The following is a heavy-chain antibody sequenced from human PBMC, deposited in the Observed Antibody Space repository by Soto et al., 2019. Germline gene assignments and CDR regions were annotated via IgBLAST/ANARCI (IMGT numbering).Heavy chain of an antibody. Sequence: QVQLVQSGAEVKKPGASVKVSCKASGYIFTNYDINWVRQATGKGLEYLGWINPNSGNTGYVQKFQGRVTMTRHTSINTASMELNRLRAADTAVYYCARGIKFGDYTRSFDTWAPRTLVTVSS. CDR3: ARGIKFGDYTRSFDT. J-gene: IGHJ5*02. CDR2: INPNSGNT. D-gene: IGHD4-17*01. V-gene: IGHV1-8*01. CDR1: GYIFTNYD.